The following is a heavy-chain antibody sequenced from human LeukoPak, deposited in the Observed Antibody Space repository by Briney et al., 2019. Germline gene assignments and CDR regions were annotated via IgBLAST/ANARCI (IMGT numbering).Heavy chain of an antibody. V-gene: IGHV4-34*01. D-gene: IGHD3-9*01. Sequence: PSETLSLTCAVYGGSFSGYYWSWIRQPPGKGLEWIGEINHSGSTNYNPSLKSRVTISVDTSKNQFSLKLSSVTAADTAVCYCARVSRGLRYFDWSHIDWFDPWGQGTLVTVSS. CDR1: GGSFSGYY. J-gene: IGHJ5*02. CDR2: INHSGST. CDR3: ARVSRGLRYFDWSHIDWFDP.